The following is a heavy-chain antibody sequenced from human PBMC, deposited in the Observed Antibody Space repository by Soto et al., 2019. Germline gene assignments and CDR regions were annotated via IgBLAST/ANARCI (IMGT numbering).Heavy chain of an antibody. CDR3: AKEHLYSSSPTMIVVVTALDY. V-gene: IGHV3-23*01. D-gene: IGHD3-22*01. CDR2: ISGSGGST. CDR1: GFTFSSYA. Sequence: GGSLRLSCAASGFTFSSYAMSWVHQAPGKGLEWVSAISGSGGSTYYADSVKGRFTISRDNSKNTLYLQMNSLRAEDTAVYYCAKEHLYSSSPTMIVVVTALDYWGQGTLVTVSS. J-gene: IGHJ4*02.